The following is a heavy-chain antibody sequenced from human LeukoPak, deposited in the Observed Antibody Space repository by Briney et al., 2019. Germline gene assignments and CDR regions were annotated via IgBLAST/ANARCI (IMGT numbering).Heavy chain of an antibody. V-gene: IGHV3-33*01. CDR1: GFTFSSYG. J-gene: IGHJ4*02. Sequence: GGSLRLSCAASGFTFSSYGMRWVRQAPGKGLEWVAVIWYDGSNKYYADSVKGRFTISRDNSKNTLYLQMNSLRAEDTAVYYCARDACGGDCYRLSYYFDYWGQGTLVTVSS. D-gene: IGHD2-21*02. CDR2: IWYDGSNK. CDR3: ARDACGGDCYRLSYYFDY.